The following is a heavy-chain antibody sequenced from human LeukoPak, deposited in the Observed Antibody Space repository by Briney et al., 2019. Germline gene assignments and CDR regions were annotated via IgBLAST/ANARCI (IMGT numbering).Heavy chain of an antibody. V-gene: IGHV1-2*02. D-gene: IGHD3-10*01. CDR3: AREDDYYGSGSYYKDGYYYYYGMDV. Sequence: ASVKVSCKASGYTFTGYYMHWVRQAPGQGLEWMGWINPKSGGTNYAQKFQGRVTMTRDTSISTAYMELSRLRSDDTAVYYCAREDDYYGSGSYYKDGYYYYYGMDVWGQGTTVTVSS. CDR1: GYTFTGYY. J-gene: IGHJ6*02. CDR2: INPKSGGT.